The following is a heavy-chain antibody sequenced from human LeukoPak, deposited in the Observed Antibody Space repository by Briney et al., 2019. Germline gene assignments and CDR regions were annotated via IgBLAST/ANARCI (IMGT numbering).Heavy chain of an antibody. CDR2: MNPNSGNT. J-gene: IGHJ6*02. Sequence: GASVKVSCKASGYTFTGYYMHWVRQATGQGLEWMGWMNPNSGNTGYAQKFQGRVTMTRNTSISTAYMELSSLRSEDTAVYYCARVWGEGWNYAGGYYYYGMDVWGQGTTVTVSS. V-gene: IGHV1-8*02. CDR3: ARVWGEGWNYAGGYYYYGMDV. D-gene: IGHD1-7*01. CDR1: GYTFTGYY.